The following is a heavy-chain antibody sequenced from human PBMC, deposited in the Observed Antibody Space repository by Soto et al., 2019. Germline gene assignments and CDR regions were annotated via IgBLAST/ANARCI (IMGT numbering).Heavy chain of an antibody. CDR1: GYTFGNYD. CDR2: MNPNSGNT. J-gene: IGHJ5*02. V-gene: IGHV1-8*01. D-gene: IGHD3-10*01. Sequence: QVQLVQSGAEVKKPGASVQVSCKASGYTFGNYDINWVRQATGQGLEWMGWMNPNSGNTGYAHKFQGRVTMTSNISISTAYMELSSLGSDDTAVYYCVRMAEMGSLNWTDPWGQGTLVTVS. CDR3: VRMAEMGSLNWTDP.